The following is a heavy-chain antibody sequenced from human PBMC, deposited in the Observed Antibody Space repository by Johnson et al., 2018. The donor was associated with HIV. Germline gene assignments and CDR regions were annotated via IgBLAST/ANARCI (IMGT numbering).Heavy chain of an antibody. J-gene: IGHJ3*02. CDR1: GFTFNNYG. CDR3: ATERAVVNANAFDI. V-gene: IGHV3-33*08. Sequence: QVQLVESGGGVVQPGRSLRLSCAGSGFTFNNYGMHWVRQAPGKGLEWVAFIWYDGSNKYYADSVKGRFTISRDNSKNILYLQMNTLRAEDTAVYYCATERAVVNANAFDIWGQGTMVTVSS. CDR2: IWYDGSNK. D-gene: IGHD4-23*01.